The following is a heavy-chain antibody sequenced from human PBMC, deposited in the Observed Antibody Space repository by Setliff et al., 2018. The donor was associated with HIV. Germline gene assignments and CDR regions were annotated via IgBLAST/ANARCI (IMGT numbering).Heavy chain of an antibody. CDR3: ATVSHTNVAAHDAFDI. Sequence: GGSLRLSCAASEFTFSVYAMSWLRQAPGKGLEWVSGISGSGSSTYYADSVKGRFTISRHNSKNTLYLQLNSLRSEDTAVYYCATVSHTNVAAHDAFDIWGQGTMVTVSS. J-gene: IGHJ3*02. D-gene: IGHD6-19*01. V-gene: IGHV3-23*01. CDR2: ISGSGSST. CDR1: EFTFSVYA.